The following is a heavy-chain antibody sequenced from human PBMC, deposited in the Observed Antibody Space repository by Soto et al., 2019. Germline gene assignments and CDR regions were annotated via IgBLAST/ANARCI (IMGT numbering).Heavy chain of an antibody. V-gene: IGHV3-30*03. Sequence: QVQLVDSGGGVVQPGTSLTPSCAGSGFSFTNHGMHWVRQAPGEALEWVAVIGIDGGAKFYADSVKGRFTLSRDNTRNMLYMQMDSLRPDDTAIYYCARERSFDNWLFDYWGRGTLVTVSS. D-gene: IGHD1-20*01. J-gene: IGHJ4*02. CDR2: IGIDGGAK. CDR3: ARERSFDNWLFDY. CDR1: GFSFTNHG.